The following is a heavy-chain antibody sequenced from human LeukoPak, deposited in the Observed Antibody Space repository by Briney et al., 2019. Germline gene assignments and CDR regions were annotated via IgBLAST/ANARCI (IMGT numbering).Heavy chain of an antibody. V-gene: IGHV3-23*01. Sequence: GGSLRLSCAGSGFRFSNHGMNWVRQAPGKGLEWVSGISPRGDITYYADSVKGRFTISRDNSKNTLYLRMSSLTAEDTAVYYCAKDNVKVTTIRRVPHYMDVWGKGATVTISS. CDR1: GFRFSNHG. CDR3: AKDNVKVTTIRRVPHYMDV. J-gene: IGHJ6*03. CDR2: ISPRGDIT. D-gene: IGHD5-12*01.